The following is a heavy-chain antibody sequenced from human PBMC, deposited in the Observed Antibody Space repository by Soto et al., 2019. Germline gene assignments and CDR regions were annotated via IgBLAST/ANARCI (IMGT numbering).Heavy chain of an antibody. J-gene: IGHJ6*02. CDR1: GFTFSSYA. V-gene: IGHV3-23*01. CDR3: AKDQSRDVVVVVAAAKKDYYYGMDV. D-gene: IGHD2-15*01. Sequence: GGSLRLSCAASGFTFSSYAMSWVRQAPGKGLEWVSAISGSGGSTYYADSVKGRFTISRDNSKNTLYLKMNSLRAEDTAVYYCAKDQSRDVVVVVAAAKKDYYYGMDVWGQGTTVTVSS. CDR2: ISGSGGST.